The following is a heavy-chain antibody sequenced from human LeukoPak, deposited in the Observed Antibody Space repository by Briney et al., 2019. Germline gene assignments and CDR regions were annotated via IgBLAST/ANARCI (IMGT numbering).Heavy chain of an antibody. V-gene: IGHV3-7*01. J-gene: IGHJ5*02. D-gene: IGHD3-3*01. CDR1: GFSFNYFW. Sequence: GGSLRLSCAASGFSFNYFWMSWVRQAPGKGLEWVANIKQDGTGKYYADSVKGRFTISRDNAKKSLYLQMNSLRAEDTAVYYCARDAEVGTLFGVLSRYNWFDPWGQGALVTVSS. CDR2: IKQDGTGK. CDR3: ARDAEVGTLFGVLSRYNWFDP.